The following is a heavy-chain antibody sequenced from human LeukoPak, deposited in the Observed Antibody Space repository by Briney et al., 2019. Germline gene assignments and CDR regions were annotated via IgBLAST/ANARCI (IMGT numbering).Heavy chain of an antibody. J-gene: IGHJ4*02. Sequence: PGGSRRLSCAASGFTFSSYAMHWVRQAPGKGLKWVAVISYDGSNKYYADSVKGRFTISRDNSKNTLYLQMNSLRAEDTAVYYCAKPSGEVVPAAPFDYWGQGTLVTVSS. CDR2: ISYDGSNK. D-gene: IGHD2-2*01. CDR3: AKPSGEVVPAAPFDY. V-gene: IGHV3-30*01. CDR1: GFTFSSYA.